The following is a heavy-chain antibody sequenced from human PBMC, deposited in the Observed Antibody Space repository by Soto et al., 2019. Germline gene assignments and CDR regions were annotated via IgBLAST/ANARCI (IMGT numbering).Heavy chain of an antibody. CDR1: GFTFSSYS. D-gene: IGHD6-19*01. V-gene: IGHV3-21*01. CDR3: AREDPPPYSSGWYYDY. Sequence: EVQLVESGGGLVKPGGSLRLSCAASGFTFSSYSMNWVRQAPGKGLEWVSSISSSSSYIYYADSVKGRFTISRDNAKNSLYRQRNSLRAEDTAVYYCAREDPPPYSSGWYYDYWGQGTLVTVSS. J-gene: IGHJ4*02. CDR2: ISSSSSYI.